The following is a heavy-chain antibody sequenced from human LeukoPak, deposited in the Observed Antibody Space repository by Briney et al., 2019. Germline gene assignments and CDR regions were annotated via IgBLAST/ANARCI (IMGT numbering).Heavy chain of an antibody. D-gene: IGHD3-3*01. J-gene: IGHJ5*02. CDR3: ARGGQIVTIFGVVTPHNWFDP. Sequence: GSLRLSCEASGFIFTDYWMTWARQPPGKGLEWIGEINHSGSTNYNPSLKSRVTISVDTSKNQFSLKLSSVTAADTAVYYCARGGQIVTIFGVVTPHNWFDPWGQGTLVTVSS. CDR2: INHSGST. V-gene: IGHV4-34*01. CDR1: GFIFTDYW.